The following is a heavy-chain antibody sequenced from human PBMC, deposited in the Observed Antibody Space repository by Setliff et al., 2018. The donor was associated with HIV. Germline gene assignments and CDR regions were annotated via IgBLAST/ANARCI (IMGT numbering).Heavy chain of an antibody. Sequence: SETLSLTCTVSGGSISSYYWSWIRQPPGNGLEWIGYIYYSGSTNYNPSLKSRVTISVDTSKNQFSLKLSSVTAADTAVYYCARGGSSGWERGLGYYYYYYMDVWGKGTTVTVS. J-gene: IGHJ6*03. CDR3: ARGGSSGWERGLGYYYYYYMDV. V-gene: IGHV4-59*01. CDR1: GGSISSYY. CDR2: IYYSGST. D-gene: IGHD6-19*01.